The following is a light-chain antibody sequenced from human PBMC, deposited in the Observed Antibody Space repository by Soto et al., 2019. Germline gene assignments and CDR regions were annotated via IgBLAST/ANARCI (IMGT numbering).Light chain of an antibody. V-gene: IGKV3-20*01. CDR1: QSVSSSY. J-gene: IGKJ5*01. CDR2: GAS. CDR3: QQYGRSLIT. Sequence: EIVLTQSPGTLSLSPGERATLSCRASQSVSSSYLAWYQQKPGQAPRLLIYGASSRATGIPDRFSGSGSETDFTFTISRLAPEDFAVYYCQQYGRSLITFGQGTRLEIK.